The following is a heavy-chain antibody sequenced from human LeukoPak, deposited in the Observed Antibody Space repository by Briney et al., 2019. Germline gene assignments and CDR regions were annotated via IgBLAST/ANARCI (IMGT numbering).Heavy chain of an antibody. J-gene: IGHJ1*01. CDR1: GFTFSRYW. V-gene: IGHV3-74*01. CDR2: IKSDGKT. D-gene: IGHD3-22*01. CDR3: ARAPSEVGGYYPEYFRH. Sequence: GGSLRLSCAASGFTFSRYWMHWVRQAPGRGLVWVSRIKSDGKTNYADSVKGRFTISRDNAKNTVSLQMDSLRAEDTGVYYCARAPSEVGGYYPEYFRHWGQGTLVTVSS.